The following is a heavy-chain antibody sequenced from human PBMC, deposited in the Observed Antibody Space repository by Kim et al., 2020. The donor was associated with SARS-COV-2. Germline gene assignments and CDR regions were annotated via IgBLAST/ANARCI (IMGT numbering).Heavy chain of an antibody. CDR2: FDPEDGET. CDR1: GYTLTELS. Sequence: ASVKVSCKVSGYTLTELSMHWVRQAPGKGLEWMGGFDPEDGETIYAQKFQGRVTMTEDTSTDTAYMELSSLRSEDTAVYYCATVVGDTNYYGMDVWGQGTTVTVSS. CDR3: ATVVGDTNYYGMDV. V-gene: IGHV1-24*01. J-gene: IGHJ6*02. D-gene: IGHD1-26*01.